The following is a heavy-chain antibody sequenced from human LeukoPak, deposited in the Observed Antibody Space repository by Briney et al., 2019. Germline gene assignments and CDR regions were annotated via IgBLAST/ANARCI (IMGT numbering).Heavy chain of an antibody. Sequence: SETLSLTCTASGGSISSYYWSWIRQPPGKGLEWIGCIYYSGSTNYSPSLKSRVTISVDTSKNQFSLKLSSVTAADTAVYYCARHYYDSSGYYYFDYWGQGTLVTVSS. CDR1: GGSISSYY. CDR2: IYYSGST. D-gene: IGHD3-22*01. CDR3: ARHYYDSSGYYYFDY. J-gene: IGHJ4*02. V-gene: IGHV4-59*08.